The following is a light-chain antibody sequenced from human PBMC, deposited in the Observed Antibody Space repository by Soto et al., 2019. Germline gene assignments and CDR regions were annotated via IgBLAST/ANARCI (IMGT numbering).Light chain of an antibody. CDR1: TGHSSYV. CDR2: LNSDGTY. J-gene: IGLJ3*02. V-gene: IGLV4-69*01. Sequence: QSVLTQSPSASASLGVSVKLTCTLTTGHSSYVIAWHQQQPEKGPRYLMKLNSDGTYIKGDGIPDRFSGSSSGAERYLTISSLQSEDEADYYCQTWASGTRVFGGGTKLTVL. CDR3: QTWASGTRV.